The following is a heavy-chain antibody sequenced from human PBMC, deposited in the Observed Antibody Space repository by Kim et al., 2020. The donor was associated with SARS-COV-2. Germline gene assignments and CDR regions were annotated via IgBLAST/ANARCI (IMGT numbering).Heavy chain of an antibody. D-gene: IGHD5-12*01. J-gene: IGHJ4*02. CDR3: AKAGGYSGYDYSDY. V-gene: IGHV3-9*01. Sequence: GGSLRLSCAASGFTFDDYAMHWVRQAPGKGLEWVSGISWNSGSIGYADSVKGRFTISRDNAKNSLYLQMNSLRAEDTALYYCAKAGGYSGYDYSDYWGQGTLVTVSS. CDR2: ISWNSGSI. CDR1: GFTFDDYA.